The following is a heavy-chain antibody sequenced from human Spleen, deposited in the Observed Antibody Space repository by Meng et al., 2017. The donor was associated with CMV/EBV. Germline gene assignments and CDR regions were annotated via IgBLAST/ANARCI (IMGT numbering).Heavy chain of an antibody. CDR1: GGSISSSSYY. CDR3: SRAYSSSRWELDY. V-gene: IGHV4-39*01. D-gene: IGHD6-6*01. J-gene: IGHJ4*02. CDR2: IYYSGST. Sequence: SETLSLTCTVSGGSISSSSYYWGWIRQPPGKGLEWIGNIYYSGSTYYNPSLKSRATISVDTSKNQFSLNLSSVTAADTAVYYCSRAYSSSRWELDYWGQGTLVTVSS.